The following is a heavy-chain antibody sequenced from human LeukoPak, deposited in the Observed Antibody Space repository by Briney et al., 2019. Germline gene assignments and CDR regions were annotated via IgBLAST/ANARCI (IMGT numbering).Heavy chain of an antibody. CDR3: ARVIHSSGYYGAFDI. V-gene: IGHV4-59*08. J-gene: IGHJ3*02. D-gene: IGHD3-22*01. CDR2: IYYSGST. CDR1: GGSISSYY. Sequence: SETLSLTCTASGGSISSYYWSWIRQPPGKGLEWIGYIYYSGSTNYNPSLKSRVTISLDTSKNQFSLKLSSVTAADTAVYYCARVIHSSGYYGAFDIWGQGTMVTVSS.